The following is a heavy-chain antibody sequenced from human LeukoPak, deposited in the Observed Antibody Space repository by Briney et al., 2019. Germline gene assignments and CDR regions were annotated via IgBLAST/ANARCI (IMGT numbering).Heavy chain of an antibody. V-gene: IGHV3-7*01. J-gene: IGHJ4*02. Sequence: PGGSLRLSCAASGFTFTTYTMTWVRQAPGKGLEWVANIKEDGGERNYVDSVEGRFAISRDNAKNSVYLQMSSLRVEDTAVYYCAREYWGVDYWGQGTLVTVSS. CDR3: AREYWGVDY. CDR2: IKEDGGER. D-gene: IGHD2-8*02. CDR1: GFTFTTYT.